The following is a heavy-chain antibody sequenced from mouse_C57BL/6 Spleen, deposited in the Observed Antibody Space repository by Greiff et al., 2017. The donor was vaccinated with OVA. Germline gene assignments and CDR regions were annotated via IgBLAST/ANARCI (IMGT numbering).Heavy chain of an antibody. CDR1: GFSLTSYG. Sequence: QVQLQQSGPGLVQPSQSLSITCTVSGFSLTSYGVHWVRQSPGKGLEWLGVIWSGGSTDYNAAFISRLSISKDNSKSQVFFKMNSLQADDTAIYYCARNGYYYGSSYRYFDVWGTGTTVTVSS. V-gene: IGHV2-2*01. D-gene: IGHD1-1*01. CDR3: ARNGYYYGSSYRYFDV. J-gene: IGHJ1*03. CDR2: IWSGGST.